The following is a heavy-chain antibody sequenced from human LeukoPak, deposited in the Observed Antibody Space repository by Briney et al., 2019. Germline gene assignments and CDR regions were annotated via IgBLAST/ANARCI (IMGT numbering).Heavy chain of an antibody. CDR1: GFTFSSYS. J-gene: IGHJ4*02. Sequence: GRSLRLSCAASGFTFSSYSMNWVRQAPGKGLEWVSSISSSSSYIYYADSVKGRFTISRDNAKNSLYLQMNSLRAEDTAVYYCARGSLPGYYDSSGYPDYWGQGTLVTVSS. CDR3: ARGSLPGYYDSSGYPDY. V-gene: IGHV3-21*01. D-gene: IGHD3-22*01. CDR2: ISSSSSYI.